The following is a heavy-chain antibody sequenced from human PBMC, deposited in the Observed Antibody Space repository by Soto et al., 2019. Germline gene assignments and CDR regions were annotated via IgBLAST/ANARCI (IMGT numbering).Heavy chain of an antibody. D-gene: IGHD4-17*01. CDR1: GYTFTSYY. Sequence: QVQLVQSGAEVKKPGASVKVSCKASGYTFTSYYMHWVRQAPGQGLEWMGIINPSGGSTSYAQKFQGRVTMTRDTSTSTVYMELSSPRSEDTAVYYCARDLTGGYGVTSPDYWGQGTLVTVSS. J-gene: IGHJ4*02. V-gene: IGHV1-46*01. CDR2: INPSGGST. CDR3: ARDLTGGYGVTSPDY.